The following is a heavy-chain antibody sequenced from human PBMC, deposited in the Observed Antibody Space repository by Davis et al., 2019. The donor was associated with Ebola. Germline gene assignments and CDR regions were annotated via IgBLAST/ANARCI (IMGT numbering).Heavy chain of an antibody. Sequence: PSETLSLTCAVSGGSVSSTNWWSWVRQAPGKGLEWVSAISGSGGSTYYADSVKGRFTISRDNSKNTLYLQMNSLRAEDTAVYYCAKGLGLWEPYYFDYWGQGTLVTVSS. D-gene: IGHD1-26*01. CDR1: GGSVSSTN. CDR3: AKGLGLWEPYYFDY. J-gene: IGHJ4*02. CDR2: ISGSGGST. V-gene: IGHV3-23*01.